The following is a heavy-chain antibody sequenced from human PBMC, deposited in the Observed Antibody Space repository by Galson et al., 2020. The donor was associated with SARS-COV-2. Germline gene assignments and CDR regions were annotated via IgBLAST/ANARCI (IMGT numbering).Heavy chain of an antibody. CDR1: GYSFTSYW. D-gene: IGHD2-2*01. CDR2: IDPSDPYT. J-gene: IGHJ6*03. Sequence: HGESLKIPCKGSGYSFTSYWISWVRQMPGKGLEWTGRIDPSDPYTNYSPSFQGHVTISADKSISTAYLQWSSLKASDTAMYYCARHGEPPSSTSFYMDVWGKGTTVTVSS. V-gene: IGHV5-10-1*01. CDR3: ARHGEPPSSTSFYMDV.